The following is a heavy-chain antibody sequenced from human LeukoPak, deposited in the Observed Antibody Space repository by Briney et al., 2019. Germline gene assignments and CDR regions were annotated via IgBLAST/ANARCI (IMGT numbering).Heavy chain of an antibody. V-gene: IGHV1-2*02. Sequence: ASVKVSCKASGGTFSSYAISWVRQAPGQGLEWMGWINPNSGGTNSVQKFQGRVTMTRDTSISTAYMELSRLRSDDTAVYYCARVASTTRRHDVFDIWGQGTMVIVSS. CDR1: GGTFSSYA. J-gene: IGHJ3*02. CDR3: ARVASTTRRHDVFDI. D-gene: IGHD1-1*01. CDR2: INPNSGGT.